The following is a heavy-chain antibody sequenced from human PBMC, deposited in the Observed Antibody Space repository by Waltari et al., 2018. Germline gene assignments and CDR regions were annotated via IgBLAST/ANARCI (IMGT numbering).Heavy chain of an antibody. CDR1: GGSISSYY. D-gene: IGHD3-22*01. CDR2: IYYSGST. J-gene: IGHJ4*02. CDR3: ARGGSYYDSSGYVDY. Sequence: QVQLQESGPGLVKPSETLSLTCTVSGGSISSYYWSWIRQPPGKGLEWIGYIYYSGSTNYNPSLKSRVTIAVDTSKNQFSLKLSSMTAADTAVYYCARGGSYYDSSGYVDYWGQGTLVTVSS. V-gene: IGHV4-59*01.